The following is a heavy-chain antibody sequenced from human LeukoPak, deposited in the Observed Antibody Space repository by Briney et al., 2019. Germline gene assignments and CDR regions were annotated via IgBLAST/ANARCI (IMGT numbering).Heavy chain of an antibody. J-gene: IGHJ5*02. D-gene: IGHD7-27*01. V-gene: IGHV4-59*01. CDR2: IYYSGST. CDR3: ARGANWGYVNNWFDP. Sequence: SETLSLTCTVSGGSISSYYWSWIRQPPGKGLEWSGYIYYSGSTNYNPSLKSRVTISVDTSKNQFSLKLSSVTAADTTVYYCARGANWGYVNNWFDPWGQGTLVTVSS. CDR1: GGSISSYY.